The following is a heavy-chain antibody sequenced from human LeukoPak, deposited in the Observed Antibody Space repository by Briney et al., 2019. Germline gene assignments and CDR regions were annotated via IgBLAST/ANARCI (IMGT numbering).Heavy chain of an antibody. CDR3: AAGRLGDFVWVA. CDR2: IYYSGTT. CDR1: GGFISSYH. D-gene: IGHD3-9*01. J-gene: IGHJ4*02. Sequence: SETLSLTCTVSGGFISSYHWTWLRQPPGKGREWIVYIYYSGTTKYNPSLKSQVTISVDTSKNQFSLRLSSVTAADTAVYYWAAGRLGDFVWVAWGQGRLVTVSS. V-gene: IGHV4-59*08.